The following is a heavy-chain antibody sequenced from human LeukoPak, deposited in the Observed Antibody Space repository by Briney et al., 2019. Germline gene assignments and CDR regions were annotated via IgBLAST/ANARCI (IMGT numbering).Heavy chain of an antibody. J-gene: IGHJ6*02. D-gene: IGHD1-26*01. Sequence: GGSLRLSCAASGFTFSSYGMHWVRQAPGKGLEWVAVISYDGSNKYYADSVKGRFTISRDNSKNTLYLQMNSLRAEDTAVYYCARESGTRVHYYYGMDVWGQGTTVTVSS. CDR2: ISYDGSNK. CDR3: ARESGTRVHYYYGMDV. V-gene: IGHV3-30*03. CDR1: GFTFSSYG.